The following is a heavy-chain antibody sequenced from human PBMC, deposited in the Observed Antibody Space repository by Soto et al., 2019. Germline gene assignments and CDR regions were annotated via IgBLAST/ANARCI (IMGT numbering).Heavy chain of an antibody. V-gene: IGHV1-18*01. Sequence: ASVKVSCKASGYTFTNFGVTWVRRAPGQGLEWMGWISAYTDTPNYAQKFQGRVTMTIDTSTSTAYMDLRSPTSDDTAVYYCARVIPGVEAWFDPWGQGTLVTVSS. CDR1: GYTFTNFG. CDR2: ISAYTDTP. CDR3: ARVIPGVEAWFDP. J-gene: IGHJ5*02. D-gene: IGHD2-2*01.